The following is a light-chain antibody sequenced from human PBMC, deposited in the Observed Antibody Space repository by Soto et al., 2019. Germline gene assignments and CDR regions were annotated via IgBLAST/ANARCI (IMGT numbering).Light chain of an antibody. CDR3: ISYTNRRIYV. V-gene: IGLV1-47*01. CDR1: RSNIGNNY. Sequence: QSVLTQPPSASGTPGQTVTISCSGSRSNIGNNYVCWYQQLPGAAPKLLIYRNTQRPSGVPDRFSGSKSGTAASLAISGLQAEDEADYYCISYTNRRIYVFGTGTKLTVL. CDR2: RNT. J-gene: IGLJ1*01.